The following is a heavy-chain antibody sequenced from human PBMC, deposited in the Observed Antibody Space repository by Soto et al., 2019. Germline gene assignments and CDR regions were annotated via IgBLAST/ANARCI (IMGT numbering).Heavy chain of an antibody. CDR2: IIPIFGTA. V-gene: IGHV1-69*13. CDR3: ASEDHRYTGTTPYYSSGMEV. D-gene: IGHD1-7*01. CDR1: GGTLSSYA. Sequence: SVKVSCKASGGTLSSYAISWLRQAPGQGLEWMGGIIPIFGTANYAQKFQGRVTITADESTSTAYMELSSLRSEDTAVYYCASEDHRYTGTTPYYSSGMEVWGQGTTVSSP. J-gene: IGHJ6*02.